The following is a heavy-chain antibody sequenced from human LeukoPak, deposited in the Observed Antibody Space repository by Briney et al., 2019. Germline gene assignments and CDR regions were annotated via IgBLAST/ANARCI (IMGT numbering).Heavy chain of an antibody. CDR2: IHHGGST. V-gene: IGHV4-31*03. J-gene: IGHJ5*02. CDR1: GGSISSGNYY. D-gene: IGHD3-10*01. CDR3: ATYGSGSYRFDP. Sequence: SETLSLTCTVSGGSISSGNYYWSWIRQHPGKGLEWIGYIHHGGSTYYNPSLKSRVIISVDTSKNQFSLKLNSVTAADTAVYYCATYGSGSYRFDPWGQGTLVTVSS.